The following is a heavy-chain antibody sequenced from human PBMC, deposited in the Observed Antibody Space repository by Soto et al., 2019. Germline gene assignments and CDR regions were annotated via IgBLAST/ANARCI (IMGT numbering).Heavy chain of an antibody. CDR2: FYSSGSP. Sequence: SETLSLTCTVSGGSLSGYYWSWIRQPPGKGLEWIGDFYSSGSPHHNPSLKNRVSISEDRSKNEFSLELTSVTAADTAVYYCARYSFGSEIYSNLFDYWGLGTLVTVSS. CDR3: ARYSFGSEIYSNLFDY. CDR1: GGSLSGYY. J-gene: IGHJ4*02. D-gene: IGHD3-10*01. V-gene: IGHV4-59*12.